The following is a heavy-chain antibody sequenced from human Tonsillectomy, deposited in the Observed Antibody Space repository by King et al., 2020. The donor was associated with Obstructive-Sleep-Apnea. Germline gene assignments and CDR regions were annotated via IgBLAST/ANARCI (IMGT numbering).Heavy chain of an antibody. Sequence: VQLVESGGGVVQPGRSLRLSCAASGLSFSSYGMNWVRQAPGKGPAWVAAISYDGNNKYYSDSVKGRLTISRENSKSTLDLQMNSLRAEDTAVYYCANGIQGYCSGGSCENYWGQGTLVTVSS. CDR1: GLSFSSYG. CDR2: ISYDGNNK. CDR3: ANGIQGYCSGGSCENY. V-gene: IGHV3-30*18. J-gene: IGHJ4*02. D-gene: IGHD2-15*01.